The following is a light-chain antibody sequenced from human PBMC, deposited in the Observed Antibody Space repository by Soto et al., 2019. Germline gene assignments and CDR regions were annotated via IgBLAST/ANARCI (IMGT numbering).Light chain of an antibody. CDR3: QQYNNWPLT. V-gene: IGKV3-15*01. CDR1: QSISRN. J-gene: IGKJ1*01. Sequence: IVMTQSPAILSVSTGQRATLSCRARQSISRNLGWYHQKPGQAPRLLIYAASTRATGLPARFSASGSGTEFTLTIRSLQSEDFAVYSCQQYNNWPLTFGQGTKVDIK. CDR2: AAS.